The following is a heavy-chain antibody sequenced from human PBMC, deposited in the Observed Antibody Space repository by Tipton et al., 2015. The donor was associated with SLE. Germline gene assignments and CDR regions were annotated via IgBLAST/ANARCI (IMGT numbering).Heavy chain of an antibody. CDR3: AREVGYGDLNWFDP. CDR2: IYHSGST. CDR1: GYSISSGYY. V-gene: IGHV4-38-2*01. Sequence: TLSLTCAASGYSISSGYYWGWIRQPPGKGLEWIGSIYHSGSTYYNPSLKSRVTISVDTSKNQFSLKLSSVTAADTAVYYCAREVGYGDLNWFDPWGQGTLVTVSS. D-gene: IGHD4-17*01. J-gene: IGHJ5*02.